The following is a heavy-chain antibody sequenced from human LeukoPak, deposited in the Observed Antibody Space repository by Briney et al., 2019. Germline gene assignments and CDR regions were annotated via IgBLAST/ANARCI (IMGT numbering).Heavy chain of an antibody. D-gene: IGHD3-10*01. CDR2: ISWNSGSI. Sequence: PGGSLRLSCAASGFTFDDYAMHWVRQAPGKGLEGVSGISWNSGSIGYADSVKGRFTISRDNAKNSLYLQMNSLRAEDTALYYCAKDIGYGSGSPTFDYWGQGTLVTVSS. CDR1: GFTFDDYA. J-gene: IGHJ4*02. V-gene: IGHV3-9*01. CDR3: AKDIGYGSGSPTFDY.